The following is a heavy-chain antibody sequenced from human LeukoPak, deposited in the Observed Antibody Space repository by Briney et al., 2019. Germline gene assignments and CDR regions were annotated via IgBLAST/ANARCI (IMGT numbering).Heavy chain of an antibody. CDR3: ARDLVAVADTYYYYYMDV. J-gene: IGHJ6*03. CDR2: ISSSSSYI. V-gene: IGHV3-21*01. D-gene: IGHD6-19*01. Sequence: PGGSLRLYCAASGFTFSSYSMNWVRQAPGKGLEWVSSISSSSSYIYYADSVKGRFTISRDNAKNSLYLQMNSLRAEDTAVYYCARDLVAVADTYYYYYMDVWGKGTTVTVSS. CDR1: GFTFSSYS.